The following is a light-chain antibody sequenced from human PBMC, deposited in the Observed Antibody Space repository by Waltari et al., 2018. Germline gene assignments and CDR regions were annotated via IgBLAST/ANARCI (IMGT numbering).Light chain of an antibody. CDR1: QDISNN. CDR3: HQYENLPPT. Sequence: DIEMTQSTYSLSASVVARVTITCQASQDISNNLNWYQQKPGKAPKLLIYDASNLETGVPSRFSGSGSGTEFSFTISSMQPEDIATYYCHQYENLPPTFGQGTKLDIK. CDR2: DAS. J-gene: IGKJ2*01. V-gene: IGKV1-33*01.